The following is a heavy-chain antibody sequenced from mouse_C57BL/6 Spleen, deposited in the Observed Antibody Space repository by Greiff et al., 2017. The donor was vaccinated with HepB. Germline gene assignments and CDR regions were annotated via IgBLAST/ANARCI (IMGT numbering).Heavy chain of an antibody. CDR3: VREVLRDPPWYFDV. V-gene: IGHV10-3*01. J-gene: IGHJ1*03. CDR1: GFTFNTYA. D-gene: IGHD1-1*01. CDR2: IRSKSSNYAT. Sequence: VQLKESGGGLVQPKGSLKLSCAASGFTFNTYAMHWVRQAPGKGLEWVARIRSKSSNYATYYADSVKDRFTISRDDSQSMLYLQMNNLKTEDTARYYCVREVLRDPPWYFDVWGTGTTVTVSS.